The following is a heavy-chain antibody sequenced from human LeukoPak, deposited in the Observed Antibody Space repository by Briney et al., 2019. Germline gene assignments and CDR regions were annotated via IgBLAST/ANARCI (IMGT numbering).Heavy chain of an antibody. CDR2: MYYAGST. V-gene: IGHV4-59*01. Sequence: SETLSLTCRVPGGSISSDYWAWIRQPPGKGLEWIGYMYYAGSTNYNPSPKSRVTISLATSKNQSSLKLRPVTDADTAVYYCARVSVVYGMDVWGRGTTVTVSS. CDR1: GGSISSDY. CDR3: ARVSVVYGMDV. J-gene: IGHJ6*02. D-gene: IGHD5/OR15-5a*01.